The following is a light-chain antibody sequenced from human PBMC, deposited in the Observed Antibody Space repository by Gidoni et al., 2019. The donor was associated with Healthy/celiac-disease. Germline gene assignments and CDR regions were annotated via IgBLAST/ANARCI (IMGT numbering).Light chain of an antibody. CDR2: GAS. CDR1: QSVSSSY. CDR3: QQYGSSPFIT. Sequence: EIVLTQSPGTLSLSPGERATLSCRASQSVSSSYLAWYQQKPGQAPRLLIYGASSRATGIPDRFSGSGSGTDFTLTISRLEPEDFAVYYCQQYGSSPFITFXQXTRLXIK. V-gene: IGKV3-20*01. J-gene: IGKJ5*01.